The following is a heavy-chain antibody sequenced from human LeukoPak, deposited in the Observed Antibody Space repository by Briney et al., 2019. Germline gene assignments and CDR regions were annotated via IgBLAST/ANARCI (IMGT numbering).Heavy chain of an antibody. V-gene: IGHV3-33*06. D-gene: IGHD6-6*01. CDR1: GLSFSSYA. Sequence: PGGSLRLSRAVSGLSFSSYAFHWVRQAPGKGLEWVAVIRHDETKEYYADSVQGRFTISRDTSKTTLYLQMNSLRAEDTAVYYCAKEYTPSSPLGELDSWGQGTLVTVSS. CDR3: AKEYTPSSPLGELDS. CDR2: IRHDETKE. J-gene: IGHJ4*02.